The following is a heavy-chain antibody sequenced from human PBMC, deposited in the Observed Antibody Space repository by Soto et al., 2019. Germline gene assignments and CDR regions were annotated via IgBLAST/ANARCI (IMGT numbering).Heavy chain of an antibody. D-gene: IGHD4-17*01. CDR3: ARDPGLYGEGTYFDY. Sequence: ASVKVSCKASGYTFTGYYMHWVRQAPGQGLEWMGWINPNSGGTNYAQKFQGWVTMTRDTSISTAYMELSRLRSDDTAVYYCARDPGLYGEGTYFDYWGQGTLVTVSS. CDR2: INPNSGGT. CDR1: GYTFTGYY. J-gene: IGHJ4*02. V-gene: IGHV1-2*04.